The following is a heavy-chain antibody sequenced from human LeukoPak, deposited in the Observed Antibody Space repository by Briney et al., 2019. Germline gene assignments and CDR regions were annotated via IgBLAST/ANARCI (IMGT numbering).Heavy chain of an antibody. V-gene: IGHV3-48*01. Sequence: EAGGSLRLSCATSGFTFSSYSMNWVRQAPGKGLEWVSYISTRGTSKYYADSVRGRFTISRDNAKNSLFLQMNSLRAEDTAVYFCAKGVTGSSYTAFDYSGQGTLVTVSS. CDR2: ISTRGTSK. J-gene: IGHJ4*02. CDR3: AKGVTGSSYTAFDY. CDR1: GFTFSSYS. D-gene: IGHD3-10*01.